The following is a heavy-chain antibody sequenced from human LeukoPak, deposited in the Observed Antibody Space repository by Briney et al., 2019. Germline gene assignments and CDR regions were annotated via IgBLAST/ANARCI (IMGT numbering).Heavy chain of an antibody. Sequence: PEGSLRLSCAASGFTFSSYAMSWVRQAPGXGLEWVSAISGSGGSTYYADSVKGRFTISRDNSKNTLSLQMNSLRAEDTAVYYCAMMYSSTWYGYWGQGTLVTVSS. CDR2: ISGSGGST. V-gene: IGHV3-23*01. CDR1: GFTFSSYA. D-gene: IGHD6-13*01. J-gene: IGHJ4*02. CDR3: AMMYSSTWYGY.